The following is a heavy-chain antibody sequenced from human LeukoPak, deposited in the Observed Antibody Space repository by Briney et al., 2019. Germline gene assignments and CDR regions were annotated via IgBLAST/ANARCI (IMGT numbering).Heavy chain of an antibody. CDR2: ISGSGGST. Sequence: GGSLRLSCAASAFTFSSYAMSWVRQAPGKGLEWVSAISGSGGSTYYADSVKGRFTISRDNSKNTLYLQMNSLRAEDTAVYYCARTMTTVTTRNDYWGQGTLVTVSS. CDR1: AFTFSSYA. V-gene: IGHV3-23*01. CDR3: ARTMTTVTTRNDY. D-gene: IGHD4-17*01. J-gene: IGHJ4*02.